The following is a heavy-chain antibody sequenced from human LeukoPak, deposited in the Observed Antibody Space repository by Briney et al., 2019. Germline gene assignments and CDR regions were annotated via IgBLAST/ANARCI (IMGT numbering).Heavy chain of an antibody. V-gene: IGHV3-21*01. CDR3: VRLRRNNDRSGYYYYYDY. CDR2: ISARSNYK. J-gene: IGHJ4*02. CDR1: GYTFSDFS. D-gene: IGHD3-22*01. Sequence: GGSLRLSCAASGYTFSDFSVNWVRQAPGKGLEWVSSISARSNYKYYADSVRGRFTISRDDAKDSLFLQMNSLRPEDTAVYFCVRLRRNNDRSGYYYYYDYWGQGGLVAVSS.